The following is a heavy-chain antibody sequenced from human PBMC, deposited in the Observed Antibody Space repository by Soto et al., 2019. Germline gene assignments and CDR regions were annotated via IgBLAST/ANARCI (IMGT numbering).Heavy chain of an antibody. J-gene: IGHJ4*02. V-gene: IGHV3-33*01. CDR2: IWYDGSNK. CDR3: ARVLLVRGVGGDY. D-gene: IGHD3-10*01. Sequence: QVQLVESGGGVVQPGRSLRLSCAASGFTFSSYGMHWVRQAPGKGLEWVAVIWYDGSNKNYADSVKGRFTISRDNSKNTVYLQMNSLRAEDTAVYYCARVLLVRGVGGDYWGQGTLVTVSS. CDR1: GFTFSSYG.